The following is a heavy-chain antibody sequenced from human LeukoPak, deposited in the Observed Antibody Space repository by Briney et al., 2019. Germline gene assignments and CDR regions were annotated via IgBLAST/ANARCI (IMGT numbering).Heavy chain of an antibody. V-gene: IGHV6-1*01. Sequence: SRTLSLTCAISGDSVSSNSAAWNWIRQSPSRGLEWLGRTYYRSKWYNDYAVSVKSRITINPDTSKNQFSLQLNSVTPEDTAVYYCARDVVSAAGFTSDQYYYYMDVWGKGTTVTVSS. CDR2: TYYRSKWYN. CDR3: ARDVVSAAGFTSDQYYYYMDV. CDR1: GDSVSSNSAA. J-gene: IGHJ6*03. D-gene: IGHD6-13*01.